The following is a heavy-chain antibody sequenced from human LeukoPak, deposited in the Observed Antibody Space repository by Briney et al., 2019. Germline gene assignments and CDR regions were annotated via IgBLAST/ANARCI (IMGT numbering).Heavy chain of an antibody. D-gene: IGHD4-23*01. CDR2: IIPIFGTA. V-gene: IGHV1-69*05. J-gene: IGHJ4*02. CDR1: GGTFSSYA. Sequence: SVKVSCKASGGTFSSYAISWVQQAPGQGLEWMGRIIPIFGTANYAQKFQGRVTITTDESTSTAYMELSSLRSEDTAVYYCASSGGNSGRDYWGQGTLVTVSS. CDR3: ASSGGNSGRDY.